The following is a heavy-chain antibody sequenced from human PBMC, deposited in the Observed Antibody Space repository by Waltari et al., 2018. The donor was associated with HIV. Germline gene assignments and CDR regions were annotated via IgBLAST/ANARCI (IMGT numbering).Heavy chain of an antibody. CDR3: ARGSRGSGSYY. D-gene: IGHD3-10*01. Sequence: QVQLQESGPGLVKPSQTLYLTCTVSGGSISSGGYYWSWIRQHPGQGLEWIGYIYSSGSTYYNPSLKSRVTISVDTSKNQFSLKLSSVTAADTAVYYCARGSRGSGSYYWGQGTLVTVSS. CDR1: GGSISSGGYY. CDR2: IYSSGST. J-gene: IGHJ4*02. V-gene: IGHV4-31*03.